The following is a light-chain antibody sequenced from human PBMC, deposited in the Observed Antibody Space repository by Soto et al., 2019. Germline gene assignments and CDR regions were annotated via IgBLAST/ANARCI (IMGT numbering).Light chain of an antibody. V-gene: IGLV1-44*01. Sequence: QSVLTQPPSASGTPGQRVTISCSGSRSNIGINTVNWYQHVPGTAPQLLINTNNQRPSGVPDRVSGSKFGTSASLAISGLRSEDEADYYCASWDDSVNGVVFGGGTKVTVL. CDR2: TNN. J-gene: IGLJ3*02. CDR3: ASWDDSVNGVV. CDR1: RSNIGINT.